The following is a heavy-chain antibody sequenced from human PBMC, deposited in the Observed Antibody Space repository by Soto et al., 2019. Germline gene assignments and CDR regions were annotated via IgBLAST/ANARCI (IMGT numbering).Heavy chain of an antibody. Sequence: QITLKESGPTLVKPTQTLTLTCTFSGFSLSTSGVGVGWIRQPPGKALEWLALIYWDDDKRYSPSLKSRLTITKDTSKNQVVLTMTNMDPVDTATYYCAHAPGYGDYAPARWFDPWGQGTLVTVSS. CDR2: IYWDDDK. V-gene: IGHV2-5*02. CDR3: AHAPGYGDYAPARWFDP. CDR1: GFSLSTSGVG. J-gene: IGHJ5*02. D-gene: IGHD4-17*01.